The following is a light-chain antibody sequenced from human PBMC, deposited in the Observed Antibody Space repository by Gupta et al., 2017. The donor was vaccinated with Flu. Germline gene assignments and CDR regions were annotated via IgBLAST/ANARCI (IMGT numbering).Light chain of an antibody. CDR1: QDISNY. J-gene: IGKJ3*01. CDR2: DAS. CDR3: QQDDSVPNT. Sequence: PSSLSASVGDRVTITCQASQDISNYLNWYHQKPGKAPKLLIYDASKLEIGVPSRFSGSGSGTDFSFTISSLQPEDVGTYYCQQDDSVPNTFGHGTKVDVK. V-gene: IGKV1-33*01.